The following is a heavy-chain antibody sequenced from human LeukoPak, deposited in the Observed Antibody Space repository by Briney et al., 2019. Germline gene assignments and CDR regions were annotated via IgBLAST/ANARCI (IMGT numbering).Heavy chain of an antibody. V-gene: IGHV4-59*01. CDR2: IYYSGST. CDR1: GGSISSYY. Sequence: SETLSLTCTVSGGSISSYYWSWIRRPPGKGLEWIGYIYYSGSTNYNPSLKSRVTISVDTSKNQFSLKLSSVTAADTAVYYCASVTFGGVIVDYWGQGTQVTVSS. CDR3: ASVTFGGVIVDY. J-gene: IGHJ4*02. D-gene: IGHD3-16*02.